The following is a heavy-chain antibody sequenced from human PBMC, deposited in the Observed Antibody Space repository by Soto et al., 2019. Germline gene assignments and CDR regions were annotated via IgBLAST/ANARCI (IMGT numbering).Heavy chain of an antibody. J-gene: IGHJ4*02. CDR1: GYTFANYG. CDR2: INAGDGGT. Sequence: QVQLVQSGAEVKIPGASVKVSCKASGYTFANYGIHWVRQAPGQRLEWMGWINAGDGGTKYSENFQDRVTITRDTSASTVYLGLSSLSSEDTASYYCARTGHSGSYDFWGQGTLVTVSS. V-gene: IGHV1-3*01. D-gene: IGHD3-22*01. CDR3: ARTGHSGSYDF.